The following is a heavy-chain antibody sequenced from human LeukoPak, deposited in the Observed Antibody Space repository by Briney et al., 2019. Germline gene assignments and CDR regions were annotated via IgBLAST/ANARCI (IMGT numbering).Heavy chain of an antibody. CDR2: IYHSGST. CDR3: ARGTGYYDSSGYYYY. V-gene: IGHV4-38-2*01. CDR1: GYSISSGYY. J-gene: IGHJ4*02. Sequence: SETLSRTCAVSGYSISSGYYWGCIRQPPGKGLERIGSIYHSGSTYYNPSLKSRVTISVDTSKNQFSLKLSSVTAADTAVYYCARGTGYYDSSGYYYYWGQGILVTVSS. D-gene: IGHD3-22*01.